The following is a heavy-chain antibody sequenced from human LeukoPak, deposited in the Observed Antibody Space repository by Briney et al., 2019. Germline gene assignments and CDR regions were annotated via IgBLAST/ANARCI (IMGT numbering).Heavy chain of an antibody. Sequence: SETLSLTCAVYGGSFSGYYWSWIRQPPGKGLEWIGEINHSGSTNYSPSLKSRVTISVDTSKNQFSLKLSSVTAADTAVYYCAREGRQAAAGTRYYYYYYMDVWGKGTTVTVSS. CDR1: GGSFSGYY. D-gene: IGHD6-13*01. J-gene: IGHJ6*03. V-gene: IGHV4-34*01. CDR2: INHSGST. CDR3: AREGRQAAAGTRYYYYYYMDV.